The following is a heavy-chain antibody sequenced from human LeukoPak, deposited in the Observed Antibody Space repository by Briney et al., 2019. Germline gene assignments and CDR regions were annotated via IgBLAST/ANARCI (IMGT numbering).Heavy chain of an antibody. J-gene: IGHJ4*02. Sequence: GGSLRLSCAASGFTFNYYAFHWVRQAPGKGLEWVALISFDGNKKYFADSVKGRFTISRDNSKNTLYLQMNSLRAEDTAVYYCARSPGYYFDYWGQGTLVTVSS. CDR1: GFTFNYYA. CDR2: ISFDGNKK. V-gene: IGHV3-30-3*01. CDR3: ARSPGYYFDY. D-gene: IGHD3-10*01.